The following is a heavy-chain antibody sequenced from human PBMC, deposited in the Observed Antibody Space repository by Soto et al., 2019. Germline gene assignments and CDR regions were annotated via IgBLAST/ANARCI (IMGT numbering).Heavy chain of an antibody. CDR3: ARVRRSYGLYYFDY. CDR2: MNPNSGNT. J-gene: IGHJ4*02. CDR1: GYTFTSYD. V-gene: IGHV1-8*01. D-gene: IGHD5-18*01. Sequence: QVQLVQSGAEVKKPGASVKVSCKASGYTFTSYDINWVRQATGQGLEWMGWMNPNSGNTGYAQKFRGRVTMTRNTSISTAYMELSSLRSEDTAVYYCARVRRSYGLYYFDYWGQGTLVTVSS.